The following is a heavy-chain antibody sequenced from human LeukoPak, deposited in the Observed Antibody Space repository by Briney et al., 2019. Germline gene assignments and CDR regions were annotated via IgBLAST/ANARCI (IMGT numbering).Heavy chain of an antibody. CDR1: GGSISGYY. V-gene: IGHV4-59*01. J-gene: IGHJ4*02. CDR2: VLYSGST. CDR3: ARWWSCGGDCYLLDS. Sequence: SGTLSLTCTVSGGSISGYYWSWIRQPPAKGLEWIGHVLYSGSTTYAPSLKGRVTISVDTSKNQFSLKLSSVTAADTAVYYCARWWSCGGDCYLLDSWGQGTLVTVSS. D-gene: IGHD2-21*02.